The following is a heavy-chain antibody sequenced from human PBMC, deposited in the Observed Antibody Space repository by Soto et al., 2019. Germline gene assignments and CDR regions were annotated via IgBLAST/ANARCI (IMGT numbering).Heavy chain of an antibody. D-gene: IGHD3-3*01. CDR2: IYYSGST. CDR1: GGSISTGGYY. CDR3: ARDAIFGVVGNFDC. Sequence: PSETLSLTCTVSGGSISTGGYYWSWIRQHPGKGLEWIGYIYYSGSTIYNPSLKSRVSISVDTSKNQFSLKLSSVTAADTAVYYCARDAIFGVVGNFDCWGQGTLVTVSS. J-gene: IGHJ4*02. V-gene: IGHV4-31*03.